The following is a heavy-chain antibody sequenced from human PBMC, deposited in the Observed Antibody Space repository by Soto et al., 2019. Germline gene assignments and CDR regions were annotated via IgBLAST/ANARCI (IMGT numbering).Heavy chain of an antibody. CDR3: ARGKGYSYGPRGDWSDP. V-gene: IGHV4-30-2*01. CDR1: GGSISSGGYS. D-gene: IGHD5-18*01. CDR2: IYHSGST. Sequence: SETLSLTCAVSGGSISSGGYSWSWIRQPPGKGLEWIGYIYHSGSTYYNPSLKSRVTISVDRSKNQFSLKLSSVTAADTAVYYCARGKGYSYGPRGDWSDPWGQGSLDTVSS. J-gene: IGHJ5*02.